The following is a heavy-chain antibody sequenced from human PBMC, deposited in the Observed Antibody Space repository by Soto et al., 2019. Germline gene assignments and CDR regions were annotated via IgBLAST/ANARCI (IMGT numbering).Heavy chain of an antibody. V-gene: IGHV3-33*06. CDR2: IWYDGNTE. CDR1: GCIFSNYF. CDR3: AKESDTFDV. J-gene: IGHJ3*01. Sequence: QVQLVESGGGVVQPGNSLRLSCAASGCIFSNYFMHWVRQAPGKGLERLAGIWYDGNTEFYAESLKGRLTISRDTSKNTLYLEMSSLRAEDTAMYYCAKESDTFDVWGQGTMVIVS.